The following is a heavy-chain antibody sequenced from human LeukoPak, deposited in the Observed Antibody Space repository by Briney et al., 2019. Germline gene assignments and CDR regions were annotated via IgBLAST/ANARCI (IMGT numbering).Heavy chain of an antibody. Sequence: SVKVSCKASGYTFTSYAISWVRQAPGQGLEWMGGIIPIFGTANYAQKFQGRVTITADESTSTAYMELSSLRSEDTAVYYCARASSDHRYSSGWYRLDYWGQGTLVTVSS. CDR2: IIPIFGTA. CDR3: ARASSDHRYSSGWYRLDY. CDR1: GYTFTSYA. J-gene: IGHJ4*02. D-gene: IGHD6-19*01. V-gene: IGHV1-69*13.